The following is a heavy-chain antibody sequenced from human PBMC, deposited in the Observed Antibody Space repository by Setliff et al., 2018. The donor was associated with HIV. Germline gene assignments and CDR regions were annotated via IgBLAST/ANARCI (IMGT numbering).Heavy chain of an antibody. V-gene: IGHV3-30*02. D-gene: IGHD3-22*01. CDR3: AKDRGSSGYYPVN. CDR2: IRSDESDK. Sequence: GGSLRLSCAASGFTFSSYGMHWVRQAPGKGLEWVAFIRSDESDKHYADSVKGRFTISRDNSKNTLYLQMNSLRAEDTAVYYCAKDRGSSGYYPVNWGQGTLVTVSS. J-gene: IGHJ4*02. CDR1: GFTFSSYG.